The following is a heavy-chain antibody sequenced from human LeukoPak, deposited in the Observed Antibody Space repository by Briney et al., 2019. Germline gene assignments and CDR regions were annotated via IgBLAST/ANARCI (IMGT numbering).Heavy chain of an antibody. V-gene: IGHV3-23*01. CDR1: GFTFSSYA. Sequence: GGSLRLSCAASGFTFSSYAMSWVRQAPGKGLEWVSAMSGSGGSTYYADSVKGRFTISRDNSKNTLYLQMNSLRAEDTAVYYCAKDSSGFYYYYMDVWGKGTTVTVSS. J-gene: IGHJ6*03. D-gene: IGHD6-19*01. CDR3: AKDSSGFYYYYMDV. CDR2: MSGSGGST.